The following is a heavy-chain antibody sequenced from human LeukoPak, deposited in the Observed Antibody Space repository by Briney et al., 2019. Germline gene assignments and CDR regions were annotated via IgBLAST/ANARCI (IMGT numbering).Heavy chain of an antibody. CDR3: ARGRFLEWSPLDY. J-gene: IGHJ4*02. Sequence: PLETLSLTCTVSGGSISSGDYYWSWIRQPPGKGLEWIGYIYYSGSTYYNPSLKSRVTISVDTSKNQFSLKLSSVTAADTAVYYCARGRFLEWSPLDYWGQGTLVTVSS. CDR1: GGSISSGDYY. CDR2: IYYSGST. D-gene: IGHD3-3*01. V-gene: IGHV4-30-4*08.